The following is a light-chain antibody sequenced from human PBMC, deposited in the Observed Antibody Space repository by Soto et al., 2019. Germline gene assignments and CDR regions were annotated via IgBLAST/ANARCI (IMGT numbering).Light chain of an antibody. CDR1: SSDVGGYNF. CDR2: EVS. CDR3: SSFTRSSAYV. J-gene: IGLJ1*01. Sequence: QSALTQPASVSGSPGQSITISCTGTSSDVGGYNFVSWYQQQSGKAPKLMIHEVSNRPSGVSNRFSGSKSGNTASLTISGLQAEDEADYYCSSFTRSSAYVFGIGTKLTVL. V-gene: IGLV2-14*01.